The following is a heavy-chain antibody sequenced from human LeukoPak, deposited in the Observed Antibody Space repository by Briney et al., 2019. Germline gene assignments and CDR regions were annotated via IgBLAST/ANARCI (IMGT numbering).Heavy chain of an antibody. Sequence: SETLSLTCTVSGGSISSSSYYWGWIRQPPGKGLEWIGSIYYSGSTYYNPSLKSRVTISVGTSKNQFSLKLSSVTAADTAVYYCASTIFGVVNWFDPWGQGTLVTVSS. CDR3: ASTIFGVVNWFDP. CDR1: GGSISSSSYY. CDR2: IYYSGST. D-gene: IGHD3-3*01. V-gene: IGHV4-39*01. J-gene: IGHJ5*02.